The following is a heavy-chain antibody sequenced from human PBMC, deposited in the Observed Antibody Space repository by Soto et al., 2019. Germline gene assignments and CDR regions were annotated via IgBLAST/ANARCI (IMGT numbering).Heavy chain of an antibody. Sequence: GGSLRLSCAASGFTFSGSAMHWVRQASGKGLEWVGRIRSKANSYATAYAASVKGRFTISRDDSKNTAYLQMNSLKTEDTAVYYCTRTVVTMVRGSKFHFDYWGQGTMVTVYS. CDR3: TRTVVTMVRGSKFHFDY. D-gene: IGHD3-10*01. CDR2: IRSKANSYAT. J-gene: IGHJ4*02. CDR1: GFTFSGSA. V-gene: IGHV3-73*01.